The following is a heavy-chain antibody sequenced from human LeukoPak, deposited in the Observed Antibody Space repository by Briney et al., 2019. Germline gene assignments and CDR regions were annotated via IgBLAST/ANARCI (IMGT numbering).Heavy chain of an antibody. D-gene: IGHD3-22*01. CDR2: IDSDGSST. Sequence: GGSLRLSCAASGFTFSNYRMHWVRQAPGKGLVWVSHIDSDGSSTDYADSVKGRFTISRDNAKNTLFLQMNSLRAEDTAVYYCAKTQYYYDSSGYYSSLYFDYWGQGTLVTVSS. J-gene: IGHJ4*02. V-gene: IGHV3-74*01. CDR1: GFTFSNYR. CDR3: AKTQYYYDSSGYYSSLYFDY.